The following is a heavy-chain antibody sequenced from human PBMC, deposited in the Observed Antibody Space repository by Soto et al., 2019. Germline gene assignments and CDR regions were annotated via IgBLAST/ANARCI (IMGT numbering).Heavy chain of an antibody. CDR3: VREINSFDP. V-gene: IGHV6-1*01. Sequence: SQPLSLTFAISGDSVSDTTAAWNWIRQSPSRGLEWLGRTYYRSEWYTDYAEAVKRRITISPDTSKNLFSLLLSSVTYEDSAVYYCVREINSFDPWGLGTLVTVSS. CDR1: GDSVSDTTAA. CDR2: TYYRSEWYT. J-gene: IGHJ5*02.